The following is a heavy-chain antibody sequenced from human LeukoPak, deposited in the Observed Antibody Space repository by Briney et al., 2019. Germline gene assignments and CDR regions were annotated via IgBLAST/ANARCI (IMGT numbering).Heavy chain of an antibody. Sequence: GGXLRLSCAVSGFTFTDYWMNWVSQAPGKGLEWVAGIRQDGGEKSYVESVKGRFTISRDNTKSSLYLQINSLRAEDTAVYYCARDGTAAGLYFDLWGQGTLVTVSS. CDR3: ARDGTAAGLYFDL. D-gene: IGHD6-13*01. V-gene: IGHV3-7*01. J-gene: IGHJ4*01. CDR2: IRQDGGEK. CDR1: GFTFTDYW.